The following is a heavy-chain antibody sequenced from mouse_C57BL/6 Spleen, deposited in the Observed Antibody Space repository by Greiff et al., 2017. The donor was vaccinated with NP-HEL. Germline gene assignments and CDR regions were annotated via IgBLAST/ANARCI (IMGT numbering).Heavy chain of an antibody. CDR3: TSGGTVEEDYFDY. CDR1: GYTFTDYE. J-gene: IGHJ2*01. V-gene: IGHV1-15*01. CDR2: IDPETGGT. D-gene: IGHD3-1*01. Sequence: QVQLQQSGAELVRPGASVTLSCKASGYTFTDYEMHWVKQTPVHGLEWIGAIDPETGGTAYNQKFKGKAILTADKSSSTAYMELRSLTSEDSAVYYCTSGGTVEEDYFDYWGQGTTLTVSS.